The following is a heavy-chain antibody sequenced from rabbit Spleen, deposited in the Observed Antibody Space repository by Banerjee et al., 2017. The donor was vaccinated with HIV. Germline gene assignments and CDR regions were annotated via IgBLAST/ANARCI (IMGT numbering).Heavy chain of an antibody. CDR2: INSSSGNT. Sequence: QSLQESGGGLFQPGGSLALTCKASGFSLSNNYWMNWVRQAPGKGLEWIGCINSSSGNTVYATWAKGRFTIYRASWTAVTLQMTSLTVADTATYFCARETSSGWGIVSFYFSLWGPGTLVTVS. V-gene: IGHV1S40*01. J-gene: IGHJ4*01. CDR1: GFSLSNNYW. CDR3: ARETSSGWGIVSFYFSL. D-gene: IGHD4-1*01.